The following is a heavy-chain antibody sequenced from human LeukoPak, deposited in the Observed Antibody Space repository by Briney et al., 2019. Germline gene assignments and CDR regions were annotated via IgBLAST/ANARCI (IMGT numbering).Heavy chain of an antibody. CDR3: ARAYRSYPPFDY. D-gene: IGHD3-10*01. J-gene: IGHJ4*02. CDR2: INACNGNT. V-gene: IGHV1-3*01. CDR1: GYTFTSYA. Sequence: ASVKVSCKASGYTFTSYAMHWVRQAPGQRLEWMGWINACNGNTKYSQKFQGRVTITRDTSASTAYMELSSLRSEDTAVYYCARAYRSYPPFDYWGQGTLVTVSS.